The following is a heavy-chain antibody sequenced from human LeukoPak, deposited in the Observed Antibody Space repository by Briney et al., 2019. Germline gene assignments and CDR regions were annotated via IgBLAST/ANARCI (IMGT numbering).Heavy chain of an antibody. J-gene: IGHJ4*02. CDR3: ARRTYCSSISCYHRTRGHYYFDY. V-gene: IGHV4-34*01. CDR1: GGSFSGYY. Sequence: SETLSLTCAVYGGSFSGYYWSWTRQPPGKGLEWIGEINHSGSTNYNPSLKSRVTISVDTSKNQFSLKLSSVTAADTAVYYCARRTYCSSISCYHRTRGHYYFDYWGQGTLVTVSS. CDR2: INHSGST. D-gene: IGHD2-2*01.